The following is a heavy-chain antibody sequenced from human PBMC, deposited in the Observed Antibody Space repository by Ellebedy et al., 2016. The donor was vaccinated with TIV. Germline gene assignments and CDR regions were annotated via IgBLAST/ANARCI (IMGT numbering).Heavy chain of an antibody. J-gene: IGHJ5*02. CDR1: GFTFSSYG. CDR3: AGIADVRFDP. V-gene: IGHV3-33*08. D-gene: IGHD3-10*02. CDR2: VWYDGSNK. Sequence: GESLKISCAASGFTFSSYGMHWVRQAPGKGLEWVAFVWYDGSNKYYADSVKGRFTISRDNFKNNMFLQMNSLRAEDTAVYYCAGIADVRFDPWGQGTLVSVSS.